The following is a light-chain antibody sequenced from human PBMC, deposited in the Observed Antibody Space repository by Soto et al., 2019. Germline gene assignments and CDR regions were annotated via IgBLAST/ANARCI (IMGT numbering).Light chain of an antibody. V-gene: IGKV3-20*01. CDR2: GSS. Sequence: EVVLTQSPGTLSLSPGERATLSCRGSQSINNNYLAWYQQRPGQAPRLLIYGSSDSATGIPDRFSGSGSGTDFTLTISRLEPEDFAVYYCHQYDSSPPYTFGQGTKLEI. CDR3: HQYDSSPPYT. J-gene: IGKJ2*01. CDR1: QSINNNY.